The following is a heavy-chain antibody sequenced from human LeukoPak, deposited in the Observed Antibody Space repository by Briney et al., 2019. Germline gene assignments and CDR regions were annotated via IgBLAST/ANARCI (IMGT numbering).Heavy chain of an antibody. D-gene: IGHD5-24*01. Sequence: GASVKVSCKVSGYTLTELSMHWVRQAPGQVLEWMGLIDPDGGNTNYAQNFQGRVTLTRDTSTSTLYMELSSLRSEDTAIYYCARIRDGYNDAYDLWGQGTVVTVPS. CDR3: ARIRDGYNDAYDL. CDR1: GYTLTELS. J-gene: IGHJ3*01. V-gene: IGHV1-46*01. CDR2: IDPDGGNT.